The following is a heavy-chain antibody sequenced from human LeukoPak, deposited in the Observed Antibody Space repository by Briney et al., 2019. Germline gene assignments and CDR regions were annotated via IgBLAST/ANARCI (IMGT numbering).Heavy chain of an antibody. Sequence: TGGSLRLSCTASGLILSTFDMNWVRKAPGKGLEWVSFISGSDSSIYYADSVKGRFTISRDNARNELYLHMNSLRAEDTAVYYCARRLDSWGQGTLVTVSS. J-gene: IGHJ4*02. CDR1: GLILSTFD. CDR2: ISGSDSSI. CDR3: ARRLDS. V-gene: IGHV3-48*01.